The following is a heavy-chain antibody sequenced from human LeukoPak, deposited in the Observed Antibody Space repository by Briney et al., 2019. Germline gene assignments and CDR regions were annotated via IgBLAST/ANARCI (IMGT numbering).Heavy chain of an antibody. D-gene: IGHD1-14*01. CDR1: GFTFSSYS. Sequence: GGSLRLSCAASGFTFSSYSMNWVRQAPGKGLEWVSSISSSSSYIYYADSVKGRFTISRDNAKNSLYLQMNSLRAEDTAVYYCARDTRDASGIGDNDYWGQGTLVTVSS. CDR3: ARDTRDASGIGDNDY. V-gene: IGHV3-21*01. J-gene: IGHJ4*02. CDR2: ISSSSSYI.